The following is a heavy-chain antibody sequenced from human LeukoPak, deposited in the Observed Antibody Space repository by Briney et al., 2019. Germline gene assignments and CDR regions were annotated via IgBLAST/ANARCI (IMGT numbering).Heavy chain of an antibody. Sequence: ASVKVSCKASGYTFINYDIHWVRQATGQGLEWMGRVNANSGKTGFAQKFQGRLTMTTNTSISTAYMELSGLRSDDTAVYYCAKGVTYYRPGYDIWGQGTLVTVSS. V-gene: IGHV1-8*01. CDR2: VNANSGKT. D-gene: IGHD2-21*02. CDR3: AKGVTYYRPGYDI. CDR1: GYTFINYD. J-gene: IGHJ4*02.